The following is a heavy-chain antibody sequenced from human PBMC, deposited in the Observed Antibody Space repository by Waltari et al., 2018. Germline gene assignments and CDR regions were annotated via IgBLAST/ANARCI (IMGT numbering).Heavy chain of an antibody. CDR2: IYYSGST. J-gene: IGHJ6*02. Sequence: QVQLQESGPGLVKPSETLSLTCTVSGGSISSYYWSWIRQPPGKGLEWIGYIYYSGSTNYNPSLKSRVTISVDTSKNQFSLKLSSVTAADTAVYYCARAYSSGWLSEIYYYYGMDVWGQGTTVTVSS. CDR1: GGSISSYY. CDR3: ARAYSSGWLSEIYYYYGMDV. V-gene: IGHV4-59*01. D-gene: IGHD6-19*01.